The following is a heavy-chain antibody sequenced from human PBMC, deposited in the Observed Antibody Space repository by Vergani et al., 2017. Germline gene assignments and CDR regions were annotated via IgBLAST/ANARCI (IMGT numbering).Heavy chain of an antibody. D-gene: IGHD3-10*01. CDR1: GYIFSNFW. CDR3: ASGGHGSENGGALQL. V-gene: IGHV5-51*01. Sequence: EKQLVQSGSETKKHGESLKISCQAFGYIFSNFWIGWVRQRPVRGLEWMGIIYPGDSEVKSNPTFRGQVIFSVDTSVNTAYLQWRSLQASDTATYFCASGGHGSENGGALQLWGQGTNITVSS. CDR2: IYPGDSEV. J-gene: IGHJ3*01.